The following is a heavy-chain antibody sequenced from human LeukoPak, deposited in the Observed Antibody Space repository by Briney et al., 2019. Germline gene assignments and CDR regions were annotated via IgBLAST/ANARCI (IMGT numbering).Heavy chain of an antibody. CDR3: ARGFDDFWSGYYHSV. CDR1: GGSISSYY. CDR2: IYTSGST. V-gene: IGHV4-4*07. J-gene: IGHJ6*04. Sequence: SETLSLTCTVSGGSISSYYWSWIRQPAGKGLEWIGRIYTSGSTNYNPSLKSRVTISVDTSKNQFSLKLSSVTAADTAVYYCARGFDDFWSGYYHSVWGKGTTVTVSS. D-gene: IGHD3-3*01.